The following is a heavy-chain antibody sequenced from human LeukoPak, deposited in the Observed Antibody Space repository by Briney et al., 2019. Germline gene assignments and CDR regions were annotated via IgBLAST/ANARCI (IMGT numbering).Heavy chain of an antibody. CDR3: AKWSSTLKAFDF. Sequence: SETLSLTCSVSGDSINNYYWNWIRQPPGKELEWIGYTHYTGNTKSNPSLKSRVTTSVDTSKSQFSLKLSSVTAADTAVYYCAKWSSTLKAFDFWGQGILVTVSS. CDR1: GDSINNYY. CDR2: THYTGNT. J-gene: IGHJ4*02. V-gene: IGHV4-59*08. D-gene: IGHD2-8*01.